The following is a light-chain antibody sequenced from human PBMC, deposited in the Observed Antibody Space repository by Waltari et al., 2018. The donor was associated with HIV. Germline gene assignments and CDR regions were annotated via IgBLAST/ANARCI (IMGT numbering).Light chain of an antibody. CDR2: YDS. V-gene: IGLV3-21*04. J-gene: IGLJ1*01. CDR1: NIGSKS. CDR3: QVWDSSSDHPV. Sequence: SYVLTQPPSVSVAPGKPARITCGGNNIGSKSVHWYQQKPGQAPVLVIYYDSDRPSGIPERFSGSNSGNTATLTISRVEAGDEADYYCQVWDSSSDHPVFGTGTKVTVL.